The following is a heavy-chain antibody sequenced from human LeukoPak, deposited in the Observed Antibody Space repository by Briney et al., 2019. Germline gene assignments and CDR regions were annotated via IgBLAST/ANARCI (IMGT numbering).Heavy chain of an antibody. J-gene: IGHJ4*02. CDR3: ARYKGGSNNLDY. D-gene: IGHD1-26*01. V-gene: IGHV1-2*02. CDR2: INCNNGGT. Sequence: ASVKVSCRASGYTFTDYYIFRVRQAPGQGLEWMGWINCNNGGTQYAEKFQGRVTMTRDTSITTAYMELSSLRSDDTAICYCARYKGGSNNLDYWGQGTLVTVSS. CDR1: GYTFTDYY.